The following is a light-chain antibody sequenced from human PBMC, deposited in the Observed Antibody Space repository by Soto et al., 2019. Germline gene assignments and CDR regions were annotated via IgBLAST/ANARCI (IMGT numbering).Light chain of an antibody. CDR1: QSVSSSY. J-gene: IGKJ2*01. Sequence: EIVLTQSPGTLSLSPGERATLSCRASQSVSSSYFAWYQQKPGQAPRLLIYGASSRATGIPDRFSGSGSGTAVTLTISRLEPEDFAVYYCQQYGSSPMYTFGQGTKLEIK. CDR3: QQYGSSPMYT. V-gene: IGKV3-20*01. CDR2: GAS.